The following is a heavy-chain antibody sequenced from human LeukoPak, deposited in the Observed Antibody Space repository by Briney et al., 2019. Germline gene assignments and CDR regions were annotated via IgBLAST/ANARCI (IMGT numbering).Heavy chain of an antibody. CDR2: IIPIFGTA. CDR3: ARGEGTVTTLPSWFDP. Sequence: SSVKVSCKASGGTFSSYAISWVRQAPGQGLEWMGRIIPIFGTANYAQKFQGRVTITTDESTSTAYMELSSLRSEDTDVYYCARGEGTVTTLPSWFDPWGQGTLVTVSS. CDR1: GGTFSSYA. V-gene: IGHV1-69*05. J-gene: IGHJ5*02. D-gene: IGHD4-17*01.